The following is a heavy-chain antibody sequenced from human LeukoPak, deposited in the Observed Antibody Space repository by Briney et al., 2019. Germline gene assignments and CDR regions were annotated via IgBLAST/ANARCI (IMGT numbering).Heavy chain of an antibody. V-gene: IGHV3-23*01. CDR3: AKDHMRDGYNYGYWYFDL. CDR1: GFTFSSYS. J-gene: IGHJ2*01. CDR2: ISGSGVST. D-gene: IGHD5-24*01. Sequence: GGSLRLSCAASGFTFSSYSMNWVRQAPGKGLEWVSAISGSGVSTYYADSVKGRFTISRDNSKNTLYLQMNSLRAEDTAVYYCAKDHMRDGYNYGYWYFDLWGRDTLVTVSS.